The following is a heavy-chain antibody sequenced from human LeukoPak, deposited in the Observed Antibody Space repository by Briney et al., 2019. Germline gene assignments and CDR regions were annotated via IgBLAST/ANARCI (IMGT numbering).Heavy chain of an antibody. CDR3: ARDYHYYDSSGYYHKLLFDY. D-gene: IGHD3-22*01. Sequence: ASVKVSCKASGYTFTGYYMHWVRQAPGQGLEWMGWINPNSGGTNYAQKFQGRVTMTRDTSINTAYMELSRLRSDDTAMYYCARDYHYYDSSGYYHKLLFDYWGQGTLVTGSS. J-gene: IGHJ4*02. V-gene: IGHV1-2*02. CDR1: GYTFTGYY. CDR2: INPNSGGT.